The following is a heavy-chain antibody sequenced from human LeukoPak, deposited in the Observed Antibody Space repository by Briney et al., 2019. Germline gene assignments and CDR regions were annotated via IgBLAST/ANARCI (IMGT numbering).Heavy chain of an antibody. CDR2: IYYSGST. CDR1: GGSISSYY. D-gene: IGHD5-24*01. V-gene: IGHV4-59*01. J-gene: IGHJ5*02. Sequence: SETLSLTCTVSGGSISSYYWSWIRQPPGKGLEWIGYIYYSGSTNYNPPLKSRVTISVDTSKNQFSLKLSSVTAADTAVYYCARQLLPPWFDPWGQGTLVTVSS. CDR3: ARQLLPPWFDP.